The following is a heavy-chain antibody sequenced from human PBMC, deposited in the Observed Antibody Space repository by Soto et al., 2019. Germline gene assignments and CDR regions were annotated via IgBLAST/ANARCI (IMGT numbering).Heavy chain of an antibody. CDR1: GGSISSYY. V-gene: IGHV4-59*01. D-gene: IGHD7-27*01. Sequence: ASETLSLTCTVSGGSISSYYWSWIRQPPGKGLEWIGYIYYSGSTNYSPSLKSRVTISVDTSKNQFSLKLSSVTAADTAVYYCARTGDLGSDYYYYYMDVWGKGTTVTVSS. J-gene: IGHJ6*03. CDR2: IYYSGST. CDR3: ARTGDLGSDYYYYYMDV.